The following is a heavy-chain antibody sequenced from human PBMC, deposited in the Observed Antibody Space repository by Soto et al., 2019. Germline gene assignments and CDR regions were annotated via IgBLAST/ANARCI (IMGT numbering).Heavy chain of an antibody. V-gene: IGHV3-11*01. CDR2: ISGGGSTT. CDR1: GFTFSDNY. CDR3: ARGAKPYSSGRDVLDI. D-gene: IGHD6-19*01. Sequence: QVQLVESGGGLVKPGGSLRLSCAASGFTFSDNYMSWIRQAPGKGLEWVSYISGGGSTTHYADSVKARFTISRDNAKNSMYLQMNNLRVEDTAVYYCARGAKPYSSGRDVLDIWGQGTMVTVSS. J-gene: IGHJ3*02.